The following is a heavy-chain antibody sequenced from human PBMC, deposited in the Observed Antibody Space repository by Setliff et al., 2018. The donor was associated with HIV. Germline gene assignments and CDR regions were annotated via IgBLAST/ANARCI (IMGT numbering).Heavy chain of an antibody. Sequence: SETLSLTCTVSGGSISSHYWSWIRQPPGKGLEWIGYIYYSGSSNYNPSLKSRVTISLATSKNQFSLELRSVTAADTAVYYCARDGRYCSSTSCYGGYYYYMDVWGKGTTVTVSS. CDR3: ARDGRYCSSTSCYGGYYYYMDV. CDR1: GGSISSHY. CDR2: IYYSGSS. V-gene: IGHV4-59*11. J-gene: IGHJ6*03. D-gene: IGHD2-2*01.